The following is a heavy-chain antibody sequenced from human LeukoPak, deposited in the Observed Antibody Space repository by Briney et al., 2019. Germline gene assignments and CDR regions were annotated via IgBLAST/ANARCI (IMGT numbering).Heavy chain of an antibody. CDR2: IYHSGST. D-gene: IGHD5-12*01. V-gene: IGHV4-30-2*01. CDR3: ASGGYSGYDSRRFDY. J-gene: IGHJ4*02. Sequence: SQTLSLTCAVSGGSISSGGYSWSWIRQPRGKGLEWIGYIYHSGSTYYNPSLKSRVTISVDRSKNQFSLKLSSVPAADTAVYYCASGGYSGYDSRRFDYWGQGTLVTVSS. CDR1: GGSISSGGYS.